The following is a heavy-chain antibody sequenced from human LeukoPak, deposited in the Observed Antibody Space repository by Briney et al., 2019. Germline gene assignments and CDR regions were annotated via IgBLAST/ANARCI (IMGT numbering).Heavy chain of an antibody. CDR2: ISYGDGGT. CDR3: AKEHRYSGSSP. D-gene: IGHD1-26*01. CDR1: GFTFSKHA. V-gene: IGHV3-23*01. Sequence: GGSLRLSCETSGFTFSKHAMSWVRQAPGRGLEWVSGISYGDGGTYYADSVKGRFTISRDNSKNTLSLQMNSLRAEDTAVYYCAKEHRYSGSSPWGQGTLVTVSS. J-gene: IGHJ5*02.